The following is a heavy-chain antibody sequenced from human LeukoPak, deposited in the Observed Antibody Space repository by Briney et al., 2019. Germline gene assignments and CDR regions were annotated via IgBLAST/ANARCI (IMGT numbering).Heavy chain of an antibody. Sequence: GASVKVSCKASGYTFTGYYMHWVRQAPGQGLEWMGWINPNSGNTGYAQKFQGRVTITRNTSISTAYMELSSLRSEDTAVYYCARGLGGRYFDWLGNRKKNYFDYWGQGTLVTVSS. J-gene: IGHJ4*02. D-gene: IGHD3-9*01. V-gene: IGHV1-8*03. CDR3: ARGLGGRYFDWLGNRKKNYFDY. CDR1: GYTFTGYY. CDR2: INPNSGNT.